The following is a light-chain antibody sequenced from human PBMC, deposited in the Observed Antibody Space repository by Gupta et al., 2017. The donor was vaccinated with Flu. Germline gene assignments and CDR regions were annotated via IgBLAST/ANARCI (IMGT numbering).Light chain of an antibody. CDR1: QSISSW. J-gene: IGKJ1*01. CDR2: SAS. Sequence: DIEMTQSPSTLSASVGDRVTITCRGSQSISSWLAWYQQKPGKAPKVLIHSASTLKGGVPSRFSGSGSGTEFILTVSSLQPDDFATYYCQQYYTSPWTFGQGTKVEIK. CDR3: QQYYTSPWT. V-gene: IGKV1-5*03.